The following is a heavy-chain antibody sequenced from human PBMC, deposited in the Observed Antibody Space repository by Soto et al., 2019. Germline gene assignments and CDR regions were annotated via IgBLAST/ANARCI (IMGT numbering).Heavy chain of an antibody. CDR2: MNPNSGNT. J-gene: IGHJ4*02. Sequence: XSVKVSCKASGYTFTSYDINWVRQATVQGLEWMGWMNPNSGNTGYAQKFQGRVTMTRNTSISTAYMELSSLRSEDTAVYYCARAPYWSYYYDSSGYLGFDYWGQGTLVTVSS. CDR3: ARAPYWSYYYDSSGYLGFDY. CDR1: GYTFTSYD. D-gene: IGHD3-22*01. V-gene: IGHV1-8*01.